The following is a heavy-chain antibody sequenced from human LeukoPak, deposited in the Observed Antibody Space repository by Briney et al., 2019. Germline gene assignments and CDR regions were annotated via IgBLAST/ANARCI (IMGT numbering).Heavy chain of an antibody. CDR3: TTANPSEWLRPGEVY. Sequence: GGTLRLSCAASGFTFSNAWMSWVRQAPGKGLEWVGRIKSKTDAGTTDYAAPVKARFTISRDDSKNTLYLPMTTLKTEETAGYYCTTANPSEWLRPGEVYWGQGTLVTVSS. D-gene: IGHD5-12*01. CDR1: GFTFSNAW. J-gene: IGHJ4*02. CDR2: IKSKTDAGTT. V-gene: IGHV3-15*01.